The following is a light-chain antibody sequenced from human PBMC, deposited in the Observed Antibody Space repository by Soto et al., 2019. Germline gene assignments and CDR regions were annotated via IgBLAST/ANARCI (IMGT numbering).Light chain of an antibody. CDR3: CSYAGSSIYVV. CDR1: SRNVGRYNL. CDR2: EDT. V-gene: IGLV2-23*01. J-gene: IGLJ2*01. Sequence: QDGLAHPASLSASPGQSLTFSCTGSSRNVGRYNLVSWYQQYPGKAPKLMIYEDTQRHSGVSNRFSGSKSGNTASLTISGLQADDEADYYCCSYAGSSIYVVFGGGTKVTVL.